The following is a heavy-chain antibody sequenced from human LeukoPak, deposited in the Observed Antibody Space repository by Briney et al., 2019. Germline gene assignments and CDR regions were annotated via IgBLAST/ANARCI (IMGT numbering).Heavy chain of an antibody. CDR1: GFTVSSNY. Sequence: GGSLRLSGAPFGFTVSSNYMSWVRQAPGKGLEWVSVIYSGGSTYYADSVKGRFTISRDNSKNTLYLQMNSLRAEDTAVYYCAKRDIVATRGYYYYGMDVWGQGTTVTVSS. J-gene: IGHJ6*02. V-gene: IGHV3-66*04. CDR3: AKRDIVATRGYYYYGMDV. CDR2: IYSGGST. D-gene: IGHD5-12*01.